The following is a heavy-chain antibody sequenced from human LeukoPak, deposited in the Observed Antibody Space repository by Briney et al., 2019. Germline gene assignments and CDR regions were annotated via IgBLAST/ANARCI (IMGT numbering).Heavy chain of an antibody. D-gene: IGHD6-19*01. Sequence: GGSLRLSCAASGFTFNSYGMHWVRQAPGKGLEWVSSITSSSSYISYTDSVKGRFTISRDNAKNSLHLQMNSLRAEDTAVYYCARDPSEMRSGWYADYWGQGTLVTVSS. CDR2: ITSSSSYI. CDR3: ARDPSEMRSGWYADY. V-gene: IGHV3-21*01. J-gene: IGHJ4*02. CDR1: GFTFNSYG.